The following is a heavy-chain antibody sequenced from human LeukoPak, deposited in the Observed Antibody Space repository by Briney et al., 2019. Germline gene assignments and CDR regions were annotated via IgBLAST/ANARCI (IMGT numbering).Heavy chain of an antibody. CDR2: IIPIFGTA. CDR1: GGTFSSYA. V-gene: IGHV1-69*13. D-gene: IGHD1-14*01. CDR3: ARDSSEFRSLLFH. J-gene: IGHJ1*01. Sequence: SVKVSCEASGGTFSSYAISWVRQAPGQGLEWMGGIIPIFGTANYAQKFQGRVTITADESTSTAYVELSSLRSEDMAVYYCARDSSEFRSLLFHWGQGTLVTVSS.